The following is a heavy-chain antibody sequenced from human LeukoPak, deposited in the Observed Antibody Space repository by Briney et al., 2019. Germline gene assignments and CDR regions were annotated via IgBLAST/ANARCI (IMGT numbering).Heavy chain of an antibody. Sequence: SETLSLTCIVSVDSISTSGYSWGWIRQPPGKGLEWIGSISYSGNTYYNPSLESPVTISVDTSKNEFSLRLSSVTAADTAVYYCARRSMTSFQGVLNAFHIWGPGTMVTVSS. V-gene: IGHV4-39*01. J-gene: IGHJ3*02. D-gene: IGHD2-21*02. CDR3: ARRSMTSFQGVLNAFHI. CDR1: VDSISTSGYS. CDR2: ISYSGNT.